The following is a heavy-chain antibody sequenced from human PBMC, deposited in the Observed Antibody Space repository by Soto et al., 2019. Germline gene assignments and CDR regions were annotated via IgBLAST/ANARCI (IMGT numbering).Heavy chain of an antibody. J-gene: IGHJ6*02. CDR3: MTALPSSSWDFRVGAVGV. V-gene: IGHV3-15*06. Sequence: GGSLRLSCAASGFAFSDAWMNWVRQAPGKGLEWVGRIKSKIDGGTTHNAAPVKGRFTISRDDSKNTLYLQMNGLKTEDTAVYYCMTALPSSSWDFRVGAVGVWGQGTTVTVSS. CDR1: GFAFSDAW. CDR2: IKSKIDGGTT. D-gene: IGHD6-13*01.